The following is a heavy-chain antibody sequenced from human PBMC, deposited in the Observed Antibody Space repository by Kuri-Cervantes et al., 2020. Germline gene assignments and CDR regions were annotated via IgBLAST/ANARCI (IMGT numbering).Heavy chain of an antibody. CDR1: GYTFTSYD. Sequence: GGSLRLSCKASGYTFTSYDINWVRQATGQGLEWMGWMNPNSGNTGYAQKFQGRVTMTRDTSTSTVYMELSSLRSEDTAVYYCARGRPLLYSSSPGHNWFDPWGQGTLVTVSS. CDR2: MNPNSGNT. CDR3: ARGRPLLYSSSPGHNWFDP. D-gene: IGHD6-6*01. V-gene: IGHV1-8*01. J-gene: IGHJ5*02.